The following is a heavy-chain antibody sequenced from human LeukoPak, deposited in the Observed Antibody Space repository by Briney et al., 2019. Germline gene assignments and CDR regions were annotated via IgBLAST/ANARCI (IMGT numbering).Heavy chain of an antibody. Sequence: PGGSLRLSCAASGFTFSSYAMSWVRQAPGKGLEWVSAISGSGGSTYYADSAKGRFTISRDNSKNTLYLQMNSLRAEDTAVYYCAKTIRFLEWLSPYYFDYWGQGTLVTVSS. CDR3: AKTIRFLEWLSPYYFDY. CDR2: ISGSGGST. D-gene: IGHD3-3*01. V-gene: IGHV3-23*01. CDR1: GFTFSSYA. J-gene: IGHJ4*02.